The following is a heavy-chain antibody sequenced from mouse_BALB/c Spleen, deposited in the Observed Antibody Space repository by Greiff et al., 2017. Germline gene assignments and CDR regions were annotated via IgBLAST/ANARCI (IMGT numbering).Heavy chain of an antibody. CDR1: GYSFTGYF. CDR3: ARSPIYYYGSSYLDT. J-gene: IGHJ2*01. CDR2: INPYNGDP. V-gene: IGHV1-20*02. D-gene: IGHD1-1*01. Sequence: VQLKQSGPELVKPGASVKISCKASGYSFTGYFMTWVMQSHGKSLEWIGRINPYNGDPFYNQKFKGKATLTVDKSSSTAHMELRSLASEDSAVYYCARSPIYYYGSSYLDTGAQGTTLTVSS.